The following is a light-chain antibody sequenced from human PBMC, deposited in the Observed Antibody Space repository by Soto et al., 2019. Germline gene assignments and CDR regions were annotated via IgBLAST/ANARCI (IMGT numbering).Light chain of an antibody. CDR1: QSISSH. Sequence: DIQMTQSPSSLSASVGDRVTITCWAGQSISSHLNWYQQELGKAPKLLIYSASTLQSGVPSRFSGSGSGTAFSLTISSLQPEDFATYYCQQRNSSPLTFGGGTKVEIK. V-gene: IGKV1-39*01. CDR3: QQRNSSPLT. J-gene: IGKJ4*01. CDR2: SAS.